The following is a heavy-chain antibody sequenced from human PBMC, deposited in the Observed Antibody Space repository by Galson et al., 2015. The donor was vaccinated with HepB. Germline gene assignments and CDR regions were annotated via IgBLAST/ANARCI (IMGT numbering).Heavy chain of an antibody. Sequence: SLRLSCAASGLMFSDHDMDWVRQAPGKGLDWVGRTGNRAKSYSTEYVASVKGRFTISRDDSKKSVYLQMNSLKMEDTAVYYCARRRYYDTSGYYSYGFDIWGQGTMVTVSS. CDR2: TGNRAKSYST. D-gene: IGHD3-22*01. V-gene: IGHV3-72*01. CDR3: ARRRYYDTSGYYSYGFDI. CDR1: GLMFSDHD. J-gene: IGHJ3*02.